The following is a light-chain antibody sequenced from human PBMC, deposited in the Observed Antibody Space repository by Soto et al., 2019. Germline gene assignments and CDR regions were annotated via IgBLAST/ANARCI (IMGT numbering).Light chain of an antibody. V-gene: IGKV1-5*01. CDR1: QSISSW. CDR2: DAS. Sequence: DIQMTQSPSTLSASVGDRVTITCRASQSISSWLAWYQQKPGQAPKLLIFDASSLESGTPSRFSGRRSGTQFTLTINGLQPDDFATYYCQQYDNYKPLTFGGGTKLDIK. CDR3: QQYDNYKPLT. J-gene: IGKJ4*01.